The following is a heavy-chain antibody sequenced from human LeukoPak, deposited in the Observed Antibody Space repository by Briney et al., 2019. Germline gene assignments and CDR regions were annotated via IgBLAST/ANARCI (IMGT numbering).Heavy chain of an antibody. V-gene: IGHV3-23*01. D-gene: IGHD6-19*01. Sequence: GGSLRLSCAASGFTFSSYAMNWVRQAPGKGLEWVSAISGSGGSTYYADSVKGRFTISRDNSKNTLYLQMNSLGAEDTAVYYCAKVAGYYFYMDVWGKGTTVTVSS. CDR2: ISGSGGST. CDR1: GFTFSSYA. J-gene: IGHJ6*03. CDR3: AKVAGYYFYMDV.